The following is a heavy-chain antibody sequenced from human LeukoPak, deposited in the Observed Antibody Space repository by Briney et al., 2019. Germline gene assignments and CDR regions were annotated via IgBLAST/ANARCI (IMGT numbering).Heavy chain of an antibody. CDR1: GYIFTSYD. V-gene: IGHV1-8*01. Sequence: ASVKVSCKASGYIFTSYDINWVRQATGQGLEWMGWMNANSGNTGYAQKFQGRVTMTRNTSISTSYMELRSLRSQDMALYYCARGVPRGIAARPDRWFDPRGQGTLVTVSS. D-gene: IGHD6-6*01. CDR3: ARGVPRGIAARPDRWFDP. CDR2: MNANSGNT. J-gene: IGHJ5*02.